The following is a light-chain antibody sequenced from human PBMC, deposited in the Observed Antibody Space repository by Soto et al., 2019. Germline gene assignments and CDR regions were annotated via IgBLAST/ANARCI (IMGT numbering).Light chain of an antibody. CDR3: QQYKSWPYT. CDR2: GAS. Sequence: EAVLTQSPATLSVFPGERATLSCRASQSVATNLAWYQQRPGQAPRLLIYGASKRAIGLPARFSGSGSGTEFTLTITSLQSEDFAVYYCQQYKSWPYTFGQGTKVDIK. CDR1: QSVATN. V-gene: IGKV3-15*01. J-gene: IGKJ2*01.